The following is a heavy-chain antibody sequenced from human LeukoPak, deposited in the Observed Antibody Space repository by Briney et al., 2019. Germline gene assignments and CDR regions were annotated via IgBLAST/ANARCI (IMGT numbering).Heavy chain of an antibody. J-gene: IGHJ5*02. CDR1: GFTFSSYE. CDR2: ISSSGSTI. CDR3: ARGRVGAWFDP. V-gene: IGHV3-48*03. D-gene: IGHD1-26*01. Sequence: GGSLRLSCAASGFTFSSYEMNWVRQAPGKGLERVSYISSSGSTIYYADSVKGRFTISRDNAKNSLYLQMNSLRAGDTAVYYCARGRVGAWFDPWGQGTLVTVSS.